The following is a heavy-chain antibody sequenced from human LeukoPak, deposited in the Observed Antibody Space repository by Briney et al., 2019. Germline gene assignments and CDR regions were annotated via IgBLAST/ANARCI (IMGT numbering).Heavy chain of an antibody. CDR3: ARRGYYDSSGYDY. J-gene: IGHJ4*02. CDR2: IRFDGSNK. Sequence: GGSLRLSCAASGFTFSSYAMHWVRQAPGKGLEWVAFIRFDGSNKYYADSVKGRFTISRDNSKNTLYLQMNSLRAEDTAVYYCARRGYYDSSGYDYWGQGTLVTVSS. V-gene: IGHV3-30*02. CDR1: GFTFSSYA. D-gene: IGHD3-22*01.